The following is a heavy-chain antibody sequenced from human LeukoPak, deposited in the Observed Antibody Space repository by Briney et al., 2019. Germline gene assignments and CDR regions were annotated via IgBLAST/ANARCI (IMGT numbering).Heavy chain of an antibody. CDR2: INHSGST. J-gene: IGHJ5*02. D-gene: IGHD3-22*01. CDR1: GGSFSGYY. V-gene: IGHV4-34*01. Sequence: PSETLSLTCAVYGGSFSGYYWSWIRQPPGKGLEWIGEINHSGSTNYNPSLKSRVTISVDTSKNQFSLKLSSVTAADTAVYYCARGSPNYYDSSGYRVNWFDPWGQGTLVTVSS. CDR3: ARGSPNYYDSSGYRVNWFDP.